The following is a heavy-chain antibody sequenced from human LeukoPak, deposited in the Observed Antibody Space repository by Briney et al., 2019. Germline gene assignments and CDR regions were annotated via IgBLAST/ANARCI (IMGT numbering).Heavy chain of an antibody. V-gene: IGHV4-30-2*03. J-gene: IGHJ5*02. CDR3: ARLLRSFDP. Sequence: PSQTLSLTCAVSGGSISSGGYSWSWIRQPPGKGLEWIGYIYHSGSTYYNPSLKSRVTISVDTSKNQFSLKLSSVTAADTAVYHCARLLRSFDPWGQGTLVTVSS. D-gene: IGHD3-16*01. CDR1: GGSISSGGYS. CDR2: IYHSGST.